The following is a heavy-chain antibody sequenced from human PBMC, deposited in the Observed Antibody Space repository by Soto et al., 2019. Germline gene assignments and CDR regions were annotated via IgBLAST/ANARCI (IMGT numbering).Heavy chain of an antibody. CDR3: ARDYGDQHFDY. Sequence: QVQLVQSGAEVKKPGASVKVSCKASGYTFTSYGISWVRQAPGQGLEWMGWISAYNGKTNDAQKLEGRVTITTDTCASTAYMELRSLRSDDTAVYYCARDYGDQHFDYWGQGTLVTVSS. CDR2: ISAYNGKT. D-gene: IGHD4-17*01. V-gene: IGHV1-18*01. CDR1: GYTFTSYG. J-gene: IGHJ4*02.